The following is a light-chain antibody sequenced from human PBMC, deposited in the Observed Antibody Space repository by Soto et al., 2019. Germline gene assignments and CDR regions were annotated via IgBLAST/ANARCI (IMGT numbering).Light chain of an antibody. CDR2: DVS. V-gene: IGLV2-14*01. Sequence: QSVLTQPASVSGSPGQSITISCTGTSSDVGGYNYVSWYQQHPGKAPKLMIYDVSNRPSGVSNRFSGSMSGNTASLTISGLQAEDEADYYCSSYTSSSTLVVFGGGTQLTFL. J-gene: IGLJ2*01. CDR1: SSDVGGYNY. CDR3: SSYTSSSTLVV.